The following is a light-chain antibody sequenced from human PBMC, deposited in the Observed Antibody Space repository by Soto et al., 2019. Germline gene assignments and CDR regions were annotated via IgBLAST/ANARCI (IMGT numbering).Light chain of an antibody. CDR1: QAVSTW. Sequence: DIQMTQSPSSVSASVGDTVTITCRASQAVSTWLAWYQQKPGGAPKLLIYAASTLQSGVPSRFSGSGSGTDFTLTISSLQPEDFATYYCQQLNSYPQTFGGGTKVDIK. CDR2: AAS. CDR3: QQLNSYPQT. J-gene: IGKJ4*01. V-gene: IGKV1-12*01.